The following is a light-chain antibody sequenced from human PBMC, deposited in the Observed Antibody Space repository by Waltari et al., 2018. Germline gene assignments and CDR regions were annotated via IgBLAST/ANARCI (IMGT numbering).Light chain of an antibody. CDR3: ATWDTSLGDLWV. J-gene: IGLJ3*02. CDR1: SSNIGSNY. Sequence: QSVLTQPPSVSAAPGQTVTISCSGSSSNIGSNYVSWYQHLPRTAPKVLIYNNNEPPSGIPDRFAGSTSGTSATLVITGIQTGDEADYYCATWDTSLGDLWVFGGGTRLTVL. CDR2: NNN. V-gene: IGLV1-51*01.